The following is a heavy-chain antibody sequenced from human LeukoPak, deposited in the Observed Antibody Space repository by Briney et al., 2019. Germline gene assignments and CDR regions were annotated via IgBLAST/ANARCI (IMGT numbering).Heavy chain of an antibody. CDR3: AGPLGSSGYLLGY. J-gene: IGHJ4*02. V-gene: IGHV4-39*01. Sequence: PSETLSLTCTVSGGSISSSSYYWGWIRQPPGKGLEWIGSIYYSGSTYYNPSLKSRVTISVDTSKNQFSLKLSSVTAADTAVYYCAGPLGSSGYLLGYWGQGTLVTVSS. CDR1: GGSISSSSYY. CDR2: IYYSGST. D-gene: IGHD3-22*01.